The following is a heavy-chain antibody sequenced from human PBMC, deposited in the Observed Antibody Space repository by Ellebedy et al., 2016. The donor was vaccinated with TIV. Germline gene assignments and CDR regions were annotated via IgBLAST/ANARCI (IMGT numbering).Heavy chain of an antibody. Sequence: SQTLSLTCGISGDSVSSNSAACNWIRQSPSRGLEWLGRTYYRSKWLNDYAVSLKSRITVNPDTSRNQFFLQLNSVTPEDTAVYYCARDSPGPSTTFDYWGQGTLVTVSS. CDR3: ARDSPGPSTTFDY. V-gene: IGHV6-1*01. CDR1: GDSVSSNSAA. D-gene: IGHD2/OR15-2a*01. J-gene: IGHJ4*02. CDR2: TYYRSKWLN.